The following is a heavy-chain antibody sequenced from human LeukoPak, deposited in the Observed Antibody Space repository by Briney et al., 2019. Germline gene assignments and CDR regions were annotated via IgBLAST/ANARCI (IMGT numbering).Heavy chain of an antibody. J-gene: IGHJ6*02. Sequence: GGSLRLSCAASGFTFSSYPMNWVRQAPGNGLEWVSSISSSSSYIYYADSVKGRFTISRDNAKNSLYLQMNSLRAEDTAVYYCARDGPGYSYGWDYYYYGMDVWGQGTTVTVSS. CDR2: ISSSSSYI. CDR3: ARDGPGYSYGWDYYYYGMDV. V-gene: IGHV3-21*01. D-gene: IGHD5-18*01. CDR1: GFTFSSYP.